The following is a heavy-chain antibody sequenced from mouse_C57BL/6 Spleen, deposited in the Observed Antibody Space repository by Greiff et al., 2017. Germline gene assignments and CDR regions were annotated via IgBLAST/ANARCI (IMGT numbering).Heavy chain of an antibody. CDR3: ARSSNYDYAMDY. Sequence: EVNVVESGGGLVKPGGSLKLSCAASGFTFSDYGMHWVRQAPEKGLEWVAYISSGSSTIYYADTVKGRFTISRDNAKNTLFLQMTSLRSEDTAMYYCARSSNYDYAMDYWGQGTSVTVSS. J-gene: IGHJ4*01. CDR1: GFTFSDYG. V-gene: IGHV5-17*01. CDR2: ISSGSSTI. D-gene: IGHD2-5*01.